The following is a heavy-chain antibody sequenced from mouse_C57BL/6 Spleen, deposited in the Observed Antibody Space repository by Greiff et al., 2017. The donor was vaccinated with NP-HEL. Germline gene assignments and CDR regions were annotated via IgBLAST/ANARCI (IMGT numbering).Heavy chain of an antibody. CDR3: TRSGTTVVASPSLDY. J-gene: IGHJ2*01. Sequence: QVQLQQSGAELVRPGASVTLSCKASGYTFTDYEMHWVKQTPVHGLEWIGAIDPETGGTAYNQKFKGKAILTADKSSSTAYMELRSLTSEDSAVYYWTRSGTTVVASPSLDYWGQGTTLTVSS. D-gene: IGHD1-1*01. V-gene: IGHV1-15*01. CDR2: IDPETGGT. CDR1: GYTFTDYE.